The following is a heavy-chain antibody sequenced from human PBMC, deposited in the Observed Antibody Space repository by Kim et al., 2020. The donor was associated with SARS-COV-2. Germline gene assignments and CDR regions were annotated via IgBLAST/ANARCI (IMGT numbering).Heavy chain of an antibody. V-gene: IGHV1-2*04. CDR3: ARGVEGVWFGELFV. CDR2: INPNSGGT. Sequence: ASVKVSCKASGYTFTGYYMHWVRQAPGQGLEWMGWINPNSGGTNYAQKFQGWVTMTRDTSISTAYMELSRLRSDDTAVYYCARGVEGVWFGELFVWGQGTLVTVSS. J-gene: IGHJ4*02. D-gene: IGHD3-10*01. CDR1: GYTFTGYY.